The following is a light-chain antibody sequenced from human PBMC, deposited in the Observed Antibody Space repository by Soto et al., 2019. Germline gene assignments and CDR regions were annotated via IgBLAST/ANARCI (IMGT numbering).Light chain of an antibody. V-gene: IGLV2-11*01. J-gene: IGLJ2*01. CDR1: SNDVGGYNF. CDR2: DVS. Sequence: QSALTQPRSVSGSPGQSVTISCTGTSNDVGGYNFVSWYQQHPGKVPKLFIYDVSRRPSGFPDRFSGSKSDNTASLTISGFQAEDEADYYCSSYAGSSPLVCGGGTKLTVL. CDR3: SSYAGSSPLV.